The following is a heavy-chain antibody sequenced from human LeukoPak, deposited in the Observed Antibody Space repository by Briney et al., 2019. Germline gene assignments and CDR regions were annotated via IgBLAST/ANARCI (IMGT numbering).Heavy chain of an antibody. V-gene: IGHV1-8*03. D-gene: IGHD5-12*01. J-gene: IGHJ4*02. CDR3: ASARGYSGYDPFDY. CDR1: GYTFTSYD. CDR2: MNPNSGNT. Sequence: ASVKVSCKASGYTFTSYDINWVRQATGQGLEWMGWMNPNSGNTGYAQKFQGRVTITRNTSISTAYMELSSLRSEDTAVYYCASARGYSGYDPFDYWGQGTLVTVSS.